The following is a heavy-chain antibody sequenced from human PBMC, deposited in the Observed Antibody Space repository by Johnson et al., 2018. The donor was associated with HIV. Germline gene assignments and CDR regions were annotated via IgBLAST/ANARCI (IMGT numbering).Heavy chain of an antibody. J-gene: IGHJ3*02. D-gene: IGHD5-24*01. Sequence: QVQLVESGGGLVQPGGSLRLSCAASGLSASSYYMSWVRQAPGKGLEWVSFIRYDGGNKSYGDSVKGRFTISRDNAKNSLYLQMNSLRAEDTAVYYCARDRAVPDDGYNDYAFDIWGQGTMVTVSS. V-gene: IGHV3-30*02. CDR1: GLSASSYY. CDR3: ARDRAVPDDGYNDYAFDI. CDR2: IRYDGGNK.